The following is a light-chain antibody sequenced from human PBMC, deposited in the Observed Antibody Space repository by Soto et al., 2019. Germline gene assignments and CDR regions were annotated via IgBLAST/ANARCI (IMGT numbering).Light chain of an antibody. CDR1: QSVSSY. Sequence: EIVLTQSPATLSLSPGERATLSCRASQSVSSYLAWYQQKPGQAPSLLIYYASNRATGIPARFSGSGSGTDFTLTISSLEPEDFAVYYCQQRSTWPRTFGQGTKVEIK. CDR3: QQRSTWPRT. V-gene: IGKV3-11*01. J-gene: IGKJ1*01. CDR2: YAS.